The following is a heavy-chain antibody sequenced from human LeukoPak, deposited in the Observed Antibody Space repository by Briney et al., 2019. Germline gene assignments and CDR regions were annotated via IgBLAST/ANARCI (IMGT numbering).Heavy chain of an antibody. CDR3: AKASRRLCSSSSCYTLDS. CDR2: VFTSGNT. D-gene: IGHD2-2*02. V-gene: IGHV4-61*09. CDR1: GGSITRGSYY. Sequence: SETLSLTCAVSGGSITRGSYYWTWIRQPAGKALEWIGHVFTSGNTNYNPSLKGRVTISIETSKSQFSLNLNSVTAADTAVYYCAKASRRLCSSSSCYTLDSWGQGTLVTVSS. J-gene: IGHJ4*02.